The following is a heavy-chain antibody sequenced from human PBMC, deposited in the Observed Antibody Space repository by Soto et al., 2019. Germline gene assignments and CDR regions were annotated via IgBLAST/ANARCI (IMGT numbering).Heavy chain of an antibody. D-gene: IGHD5-18*01. CDR1: GFSFSSYG. CDR3: ARDEYPGAYSFGYYFDD. Sequence: GGSRRLSCAASGFSFSSYGMNWVRQVPGKGLEWVALIYYYVSNKYYADSVKGRFTISRDNSKNTLYLQMNSLRAEDTAVYYCARDEYPGAYSFGYYFDDWGQGTMVTVSA. J-gene: IGHJ4*02. CDR2: IYYYVSNK. V-gene: IGHV3-33*01.